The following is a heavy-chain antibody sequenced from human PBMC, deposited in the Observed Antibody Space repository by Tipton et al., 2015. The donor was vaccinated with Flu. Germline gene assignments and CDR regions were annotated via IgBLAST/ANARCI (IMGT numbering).Heavy chain of an antibody. V-gene: IGHV4-59*07. Sequence: TLSLTCTVSGDSMRRDYFWGWIRQAPGKGLEWIGYIYYTGRTNSNPSLKSRVTISVDTSKNQLSLRLSSVTAADTAVYYCARHGCGITHCSTMSSNWFDPWGQGTRVTVSS. J-gene: IGHJ5*02. D-gene: IGHD3-22*01. CDR3: ARHGCGITHCSTMSSNWFDP. CDR2: IYYTGRT. CDR1: GDSMRRDYF.